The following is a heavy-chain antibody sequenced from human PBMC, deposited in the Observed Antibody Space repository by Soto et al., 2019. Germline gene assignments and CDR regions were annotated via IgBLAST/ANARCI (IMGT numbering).Heavy chain of an antibody. CDR1: GDSISSGANY. J-gene: IGHJ6*02. CDR2: IYYSGST. CDR3: ASVAIFTVYGCIHL. D-gene: IGHD3-9*01. V-gene: IGHV4-30-4*01. Sequence: SETLSLTCTVSGDSISSGANYWSWIRQPPGKGLEWIGYIYYSGSTYYNPTLKSRVTISVDRSKNLFSLKLSSVTAADTAVSYCASVAIFTVYGCIHLWAQGTTV.